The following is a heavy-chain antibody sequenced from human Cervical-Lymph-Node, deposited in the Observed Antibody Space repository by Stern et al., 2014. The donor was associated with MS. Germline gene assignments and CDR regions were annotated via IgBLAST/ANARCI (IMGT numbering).Heavy chain of an antibody. CDR3: ARHVQGFDY. J-gene: IGHJ4*02. Sequence: VQLVQSGAEVKKPGESLKISCKLSGYSFTIYYIAWVRQMPGKGLEWMGVIYPYDSDTTYSPSFQGQVLISADKSITTAYLQWSSLRASDTAMYYCARHVQGFDYWGQGTLVTVSS. CDR1: GYSFTIYY. CDR2: IYPYDSDT. V-gene: IGHV5-51*01.